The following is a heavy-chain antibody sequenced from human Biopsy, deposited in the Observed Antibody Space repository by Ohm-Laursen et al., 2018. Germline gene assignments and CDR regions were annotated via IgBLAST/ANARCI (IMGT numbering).Heavy chain of an antibody. CDR2: FAPENGKT. CDR1: GYAVTEFS. Sequence: AASVKVSCKVSGYAVTEFSMHWVRQASGKGLEWMGGFAPENGKTIYAQKFQGRVTMTEDTSTDTAYMELSSLRSEDTAVYYCAADINVWNVNYWGQGTQVTVSS. J-gene: IGHJ4*02. CDR3: AADINVWNVNY. D-gene: IGHD1-1*01. V-gene: IGHV1-24*01.